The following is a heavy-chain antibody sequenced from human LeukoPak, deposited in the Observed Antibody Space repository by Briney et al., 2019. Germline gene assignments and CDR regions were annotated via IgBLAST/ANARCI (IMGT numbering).Heavy chain of an antibody. V-gene: IGHV4-4*07. Sequence: SETLSLTCTVSGGSISSYYWSWIRQPAGKGLEWIGRIYTSGSTNYNPTLKSRVTMSVDTSKNQFSLKLSSVTAADTAVYYCARVSRIMVRGAHPMYYFDYWGQGTLVSVSS. CDR3: ARVSRIMVRGAHPMYYFDY. CDR2: IYTSGST. D-gene: IGHD3-10*01. CDR1: GGSISSYY. J-gene: IGHJ4*02.